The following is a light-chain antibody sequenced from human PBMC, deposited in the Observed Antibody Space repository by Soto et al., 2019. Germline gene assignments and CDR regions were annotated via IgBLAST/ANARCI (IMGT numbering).Light chain of an antibody. V-gene: IGKV1-39*01. J-gene: IGKJ4*01. Sequence: DIQMTQSPTSLSASVGDRVTITCRASQRISGYLNWYQQKPGRAPKLLLYAAASLPSGVPSRFSGSESGTDFTLTIDSLQPEDFATYYCQQTYSAPLTFGGGTKVDIK. CDR2: AAA. CDR3: QQTYSAPLT. CDR1: QRISGY.